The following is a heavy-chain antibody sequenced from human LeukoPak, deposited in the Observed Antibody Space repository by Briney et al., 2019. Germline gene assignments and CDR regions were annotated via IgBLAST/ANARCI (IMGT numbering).Heavy chain of an antibody. CDR1: GYTFTDYY. Sequence: ASVKVSCKASGYTFTDYYIHWVRQAPGQGLEWMACINPNSGGTHYAQKFQGRVTMTTDTSISTAYMELSSLTSDDTAWFYCARDDKSALKNSFDFWGQGTLVTVSS. J-gene: IGHJ4*02. D-gene: IGHD2/OR15-2a*01. V-gene: IGHV1-2*02. CDR3: ARDDKSALKNSFDF. CDR2: INPNSGGT.